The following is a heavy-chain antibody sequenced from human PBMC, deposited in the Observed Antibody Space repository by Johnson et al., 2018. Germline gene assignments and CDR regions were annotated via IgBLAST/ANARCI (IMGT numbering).Heavy chain of an antibody. J-gene: IGHJ6*03. CDR3: AREVGPAAMPDYYYYYMDV. D-gene: IGHD2-2*01. CDR2: ISSSGSTI. Sequence: QVQLVQSGGGLVKPGGSLRLSCAASGFTFSDYYMSWIRQAPGKGLEWVSYISSSGSTIYYADSVKGRFTISRDNAKHSLYLQMNSLRAEDTVVYDCAREVGPAAMPDYYYYYMDVWGKGTTVTVSS. V-gene: IGHV3-11*04. CDR1: GFTFSDYY.